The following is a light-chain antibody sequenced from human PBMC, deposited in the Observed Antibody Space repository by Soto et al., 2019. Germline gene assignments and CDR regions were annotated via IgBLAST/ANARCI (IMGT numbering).Light chain of an antibody. CDR2: NVS. CDR3: MHSIDWPWT. Sequence: VLTQSPLSVSVTVGQPAFISCRSSRSLVFSDGNTYMHWFQQRPGQSPRRLIDNVSNRDSGVPDRFTGSGSGTDFTLEISRVEAEDVGMYYCMHSIDWPWTFGQGTKV. V-gene: IGKV2-30*01. J-gene: IGKJ1*01. CDR1: RSLVFSDGNTY.